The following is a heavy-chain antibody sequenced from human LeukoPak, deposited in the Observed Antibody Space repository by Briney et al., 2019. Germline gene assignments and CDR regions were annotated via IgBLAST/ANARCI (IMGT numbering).Heavy chain of an antibody. V-gene: IGHV4-34*01. CDR1: DGSFSGYY. CDR2: INHSGST. J-gene: IGHJ4*02. Sequence: SETLSLTCAVYDGSFSGYYWNWIRQPPGKGLEWIGEINHSGSTNYNPSLKSRVTIAVDTSKNQFSLKVNSVTAADTAVYYCARDLYGGSDSSGYFYPFDYWGQGTLVAVSS. CDR3: ARDLYGGSDSSGYFYPFDY. D-gene: IGHD3-22*01.